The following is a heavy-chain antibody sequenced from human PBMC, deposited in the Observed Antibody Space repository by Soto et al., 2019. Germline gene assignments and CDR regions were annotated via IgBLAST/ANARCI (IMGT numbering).Heavy chain of an antibody. CDR1: GGSISSGGYC. D-gene: IGHD6-6*01. J-gene: IGHJ4*02. CDR3: AREGYSSSIPVIDY. Sequence: SETLSLTCSVSGGSISSGGYCWSWIRQHPWKGLEWFGYIFYSGSTYYNPTLKSRVTMSVDMSKNQFSLKLSSVTAADTAVYFCAREGYSSSIPVIDYWGQGTVVTVSS. CDR2: IFYSGST. V-gene: IGHV4-31*03.